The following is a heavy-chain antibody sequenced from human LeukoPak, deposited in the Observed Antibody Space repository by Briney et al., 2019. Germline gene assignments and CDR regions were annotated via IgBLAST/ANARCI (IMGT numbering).Heavy chain of an antibody. CDR2: IYYSGST. J-gene: IGHJ4*02. CDR1: GGSISSSSYY. V-gene: IGHV4-39*01. D-gene: IGHD3-10*01. CDR3: ARGSAFYYGSGSYYNPKYYFDY. Sequence: SETMSLTCTVSGGSISSSSYYWGWIRQPPGKGLEWIGSIYYSGSTYYNPSLKSRVTISVDTSKNQFSLKLSSVTAADTAVYYCARGSAFYYGSGSYYNPKYYFDYWGQGTLVTVSS.